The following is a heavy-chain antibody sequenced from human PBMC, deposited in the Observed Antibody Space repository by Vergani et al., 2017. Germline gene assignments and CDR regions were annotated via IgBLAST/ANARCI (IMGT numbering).Heavy chain of an antibody. J-gene: IGHJ5*02. CDR1: GGSITSGSFY. D-gene: IGHD3-10*01. V-gene: IGHV4-61*02. CDR2: NHSSGTT. Sequence: QVQLHESGPGLVKPSQTLSLTCTVSGGSITSGSFYWSWIRQPAGKGLEWIGRNHSSGTTNYNPSLKSRVTLSVDTSNNQLSLRMTSVTAADTAVYYCARDSWTSELRGVYWFDTWGQGTLVSVSS. CDR3: ARDSWTSELRGVYWFDT.